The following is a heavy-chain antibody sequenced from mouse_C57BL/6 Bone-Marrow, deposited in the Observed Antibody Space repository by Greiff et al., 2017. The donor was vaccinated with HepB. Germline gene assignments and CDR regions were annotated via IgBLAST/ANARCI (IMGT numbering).Heavy chain of an antibody. CDR3: ARGGDAPYAMDY. J-gene: IGHJ4*01. Sequence: QVQLQQPGAELVKPGASVKLSCKASGYTFTSYWMHWVKQRPGQGLEWIGMIHPNSGSTNYNEKFKSKATLTVDKSSSTAYMQLSSLTSEDSAVYYCARGGDAPYAMDYWGQGTSVTVSS. CDR1: GYTFTSYW. CDR2: IHPNSGST. V-gene: IGHV1-64*01.